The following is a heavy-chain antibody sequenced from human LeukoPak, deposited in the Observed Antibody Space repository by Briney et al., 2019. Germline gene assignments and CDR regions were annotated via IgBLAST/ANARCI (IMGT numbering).Heavy chain of an antibody. Sequence: GASVKVSCKASGYTFTSYYMHWVRQAPGQGLEWMGIINPSGGSTSYAQKFQGRVTMTRDTSTSTVYMELSSLRSEDTAVYYCARDRGGWSWAYYFDYWGQGTLVTVSS. D-gene: IGHD6-19*01. CDR2: INPSGGST. CDR3: ARDRGGWSWAYYFDY. J-gene: IGHJ4*02. CDR1: GYTFTSYY. V-gene: IGHV1-46*01.